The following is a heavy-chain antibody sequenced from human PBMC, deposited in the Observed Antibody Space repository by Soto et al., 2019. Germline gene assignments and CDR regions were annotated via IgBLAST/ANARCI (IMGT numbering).Heavy chain of an antibody. V-gene: IGHV3-33*01. D-gene: IGHD1-1*01. CDR2: IWSDGNNR. CDR3: VRGDNWNDEASDY. Sequence: QVQLVESGGGVVQPGRSLRLSCAASGFMFSNHGMHWVRQAPGKGLEWVAVIWSDGNNRYYADSVKGRFTIYRDNSKNTLYLQMNSLRAEDTAVYYCVRGDNWNDEASDYWGHGTLVTVSS. J-gene: IGHJ4*01. CDR1: GFMFSNHG.